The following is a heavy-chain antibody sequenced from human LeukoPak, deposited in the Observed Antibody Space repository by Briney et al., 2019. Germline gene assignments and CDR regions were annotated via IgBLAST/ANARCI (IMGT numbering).Heavy chain of an antibody. CDR3: AKNKEYASGSYPIEC. CDR1: GFTFSTYG. Sequence: GGSLRLSCVASGFTFSTYGMHWVRQAPGKGLEWVAFIEYEGGNNKYYADSVKGRFTISRDNSKYTLYLQINSLTAEAAAFYYCAKNKEYASGSYPIECWGQGTLVTVSS. CDR2: IEYEGGNNK. V-gene: IGHV3-30*02. J-gene: IGHJ4*02. D-gene: IGHD3-10*01.